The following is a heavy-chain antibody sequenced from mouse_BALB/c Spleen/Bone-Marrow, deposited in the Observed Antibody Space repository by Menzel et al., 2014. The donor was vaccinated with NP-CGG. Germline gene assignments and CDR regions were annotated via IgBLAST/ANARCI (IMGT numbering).Heavy chain of an antibody. Sequence: EVMLVESGGGLVKPGGSLKLSCAASGFAFSGYDMSWVRQTPEKRLEWVAYISSGCSNTYYPDTVKGRFTISRDNAKNTLYLQMNSLKSEDTAMYYCARQRGYAYAMDYWGQGTSVTVSS. V-gene: IGHV5-12-1*01. CDR3: ARQRGYAYAMDY. J-gene: IGHJ4*01. CDR1: GFAFSGYD. CDR2: ISSGCSNT. D-gene: IGHD2-2*01.